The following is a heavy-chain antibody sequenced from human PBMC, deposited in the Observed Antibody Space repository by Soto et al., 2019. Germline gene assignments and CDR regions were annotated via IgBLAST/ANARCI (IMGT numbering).Heavy chain of an antibody. J-gene: IGHJ3*02. CDR3: ARVVIDAFDI. CDR1: GGSISSYY. V-gene: IGHV4-59*01. CDR2: IDYSGST. Sequence: QVQLQESGPGLVKPSEPLSLTCTVSGGSISSYYWSWIRQPPGKGLEWIGYIDYSGSTNYNPSLKSRVTISVDTSKNQFSLKLSSATAADTAVYYCARVVIDAFDIWGQGTMVTVSS. D-gene: IGHD2-21*01.